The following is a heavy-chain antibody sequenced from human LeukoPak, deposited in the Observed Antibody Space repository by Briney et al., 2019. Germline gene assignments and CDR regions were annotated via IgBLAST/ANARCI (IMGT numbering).Heavy chain of an antibody. CDR2: ISAYNGNT. Sequence: GASVKVSFHASGYTFTSYGISWVRQAPGQGLEWMGWISAYNGNTNYAQKLQGRVTMTTDTSTSTAHMELRSLRSDDTAVYYCARDRVYDSSGSPRAFDYWGQGTLVTLSS. J-gene: IGHJ4*02. CDR3: ARDRVYDSSGSPRAFDY. CDR1: GYTFTSYG. D-gene: IGHD3-22*01. V-gene: IGHV1-18*01.